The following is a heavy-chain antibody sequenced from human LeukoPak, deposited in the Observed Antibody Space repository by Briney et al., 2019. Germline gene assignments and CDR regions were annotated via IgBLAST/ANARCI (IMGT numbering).Heavy chain of an antibody. V-gene: IGHV4-30-2*03. Sequence: SQTLSLTCTVSGGSISSGGYYWSWIRQPPGKGLEWIGSIYHSGSTYYNPSLKSRVTISVDTSKNQFSLKLSSVTAADTAVYYCAEQRGYSYGYRSWYFDLWGRGTLVTVSS. CDR2: IYHSGST. J-gene: IGHJ2*01. CDR1: GGSISSGGYY. CDR3: AEQRGYSYGYRSWYFDL. D-gene: IGHD5-18*01.